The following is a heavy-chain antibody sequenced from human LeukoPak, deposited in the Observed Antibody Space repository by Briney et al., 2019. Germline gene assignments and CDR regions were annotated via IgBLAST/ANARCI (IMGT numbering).Heavy chain of an antibody. Sequence: GGSLRLSCAASGFTVSSNYMSWVRQAPGKGLEWVSVIYSGGSTYYADSVKGRFTISRDNSKNTLYLQMNSLRAEDTAVYYCARDTVTTEEDYWGQGTLVTVSS. D-gene: IGHD4-17*01. CDR1: GFTVSSNY. CDR2: IYSGGST. J-gene: IGHJ4*02. CDR3: ARDTVTTEEDY. V-gene: IGHV3-66*02.